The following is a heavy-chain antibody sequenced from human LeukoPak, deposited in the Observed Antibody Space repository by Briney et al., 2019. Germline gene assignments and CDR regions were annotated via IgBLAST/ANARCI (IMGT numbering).Heavy chain of an antibody. CDR2: INHGGSDK. J-gene: IGHJ4*02. Sequence: GGSLRLSCAASGFTFSGHWMSWVRQAPGQGLEWGANINHGGSDKYYVDSVKGRFTMSRDRANNLLYLQMNSLRDEATDVCYCTSDRSRDEDDWGQGTLVTVSS. CDR3: TSDRSRDEDD. D-gene: IGHD6-6*01. CDR1: GFTFSGHW. V-gene: IGHV3-7*01.